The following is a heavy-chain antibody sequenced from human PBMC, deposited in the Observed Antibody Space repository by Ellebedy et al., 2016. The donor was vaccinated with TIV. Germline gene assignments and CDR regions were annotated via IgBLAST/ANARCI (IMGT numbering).Heavy chain of an antibody. J-gene: IGHJ4*02. CDR2: ISPTSTYI. Sequence: GESLKISXAASGFTFSSHSMSWVRQPPGKGLEWVASISPTSTYIYYADSLEGRFTISRDNAKNSLYLQMSSLRAEDTAVYYCARGTSGITPASFNDCWGQGTLVTVSS. CDR3: ARGTSGITPASFNDC. CDR1: GFTFSSHS. V-gene: IGHV3-21*06. D-gene: IGHD4-23*01.